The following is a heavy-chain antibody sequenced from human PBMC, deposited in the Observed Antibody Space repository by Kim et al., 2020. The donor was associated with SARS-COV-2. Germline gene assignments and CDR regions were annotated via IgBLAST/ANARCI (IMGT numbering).Heavy chain of an antibody. V-gene: IGHV1-2*02. CDR2: INPNSGGT. D-gene: IGHD6-13*01. Sequence: ASVKVSCKASGYTFTGYYMHWVRQAPGQGLEWMGWINPNSGGTNYAQKFQGRVTMTRDTSISTAYMELSRLRSDDTAVYYCARDAHFSSSSYYYYYYGMDVWGQGTTVTVSS. J-gene: IGHJ6*02. CDR1: GYTFTGYY. CDR3: ARDAHFSSSSYYYYYYGMDV.